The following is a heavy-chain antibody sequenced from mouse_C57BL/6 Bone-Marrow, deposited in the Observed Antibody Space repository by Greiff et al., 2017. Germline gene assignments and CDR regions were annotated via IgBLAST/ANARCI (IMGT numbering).Heavy chain of an antibody. D-gene: IGHD1-1*01. J-gene: IGHJ1*03. Sequence: EVKVEESGGGLVQPGGSMKLSCAASGFTFSDAWMDWVRQSPEKGLEWVAEIRNKANNHATYYAESVKGRFTISRDDSKSSVYLQMNSLRAEDTGIYYCTRSDYYGRKYGRYFDVWGTGTTVTVSS. CDR1: GFTFSDAW. CDR2: IRNKANNHAT. CDR3: TRSDYYGRKYGRYFDV. V-gene: IGHV6-6*01.